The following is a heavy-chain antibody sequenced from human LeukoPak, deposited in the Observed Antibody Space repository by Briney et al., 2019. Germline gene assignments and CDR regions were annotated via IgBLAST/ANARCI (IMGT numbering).Heavy chain of an antibody. J-gene: IGHJ6*03. CDR3: ARGRYSYGYAAYYYYYYMDV. Sequence: SETLSLTCNVSGASISSSSYYWGWIRQPPRKGLEWIGSIYHSGSTYYNPSLKSRVTISVDTSKNQFSLKLSSVTAADTAVYYCARGRYSYGYAAYYYYYYMDVWGKGTTVTVSS. V-gene: IGHV4-39*07. CDR2: IYHSGST. D-gene: IGHD5-18*01. CDR1: GASISSSSYY.